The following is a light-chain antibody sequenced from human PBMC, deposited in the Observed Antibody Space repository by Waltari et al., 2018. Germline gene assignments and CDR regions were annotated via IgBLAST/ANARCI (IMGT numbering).Light chain of an antibody. CDR2: GAS. CDR3: PQYNVWPPST. Sequence: EVLMTQSPATLSVSPGKTATFSCRASQHVSNNLAWYQHKPGQAPRLLISGASTRASGVPARFSGSGSGTEFTVTISSLQSDDSAIYYCPQYNVWPPSTFGQGTKLEIK. CDR1: QHVSNN. J-gene: IGKJ2*02. V-gene: IGKV3-15*01.